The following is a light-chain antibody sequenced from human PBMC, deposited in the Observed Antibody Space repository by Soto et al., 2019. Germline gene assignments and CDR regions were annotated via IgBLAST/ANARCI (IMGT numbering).Light chain of an antibody. Sequence: EIVMTQSPATLSVSPGERATLSCRASQSVSSSYLAWYQQKPGQAPRLLIYGASSRATGIPDRFSGSGSGTDFTLTISSLQPEDSATYYCQQGFSTPITFGQGTRLEIK. CDR2: GAS. CDR3: QQGFSTPIT. CDR1: QSVSSSY. J-gene: IGKJ5*01. V-gene: IGKV3D-20*02.